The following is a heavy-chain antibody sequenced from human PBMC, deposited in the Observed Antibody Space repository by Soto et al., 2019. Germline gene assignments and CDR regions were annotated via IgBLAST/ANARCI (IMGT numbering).Heavy chain of an antibody. V-gene: IGHV3-49*03. CDR3: TRDIAEWLFPKPGYYYYGMDV. D-gene: IGHD3-3*01. CDR1: GFTFGDYA. CDR2: IRSKAYGGTT. Sequence: GGSLRLSCTASGFTFGDYAMSWFRQAPGKGLEWVGFIRSKAYGGTTEYAASVKGRFTISRDDSKSIAYLQMNSLKTEDTAVYYCTRDIAEWLFPKPGYYYYGMDVWGQGTTVTVSS. J-gene: IGHJ6*02.